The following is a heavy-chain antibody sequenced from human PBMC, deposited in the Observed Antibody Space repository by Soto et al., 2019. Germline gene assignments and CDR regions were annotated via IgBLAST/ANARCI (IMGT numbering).Heavy chain of an antibody. V-gene: IGHV3-74*01. CDR1: GFTFSSYW. J-gene: IGHJ6*02. CDR2: INSDGSST. CDR3: ARDRRGFYDIWTGYTYYYYYGMDV. D-gene: IGHD3-9*01. Sequence: GGSLRLSCAASGFTFSSYWMHWVRQAPGKGLVWVSRINSDGSSTSYADSVKGRFTISRDNAKNTLYLQMNSLRAEDTAVYYCARDRRGFYDIWTGYTYYYYYGMDVWGQGTTVTVSS.